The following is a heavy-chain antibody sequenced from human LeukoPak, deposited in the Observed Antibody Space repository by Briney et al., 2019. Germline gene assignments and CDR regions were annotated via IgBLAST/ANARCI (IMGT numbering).Heavy chain of an antibody. J-gene: IGHJ3*02. Sequence: SQTLSLTCAISGVSVSSNSAGWSWISQSPGRGLEWVGWTYYRSQWIYDHAVSVKSRININPDTSKNQFSLHLNSVTPEDTAVYYCARWGHQQAAFDIWGQGTMVTVSS. CDR1: GVSVSSNSAG. V-gene: IGHV6-1*01. D-gene: IGHD3-16*01. CDR2: TYYRSQWIY. CDR3: ARWGHQQAAFDI.